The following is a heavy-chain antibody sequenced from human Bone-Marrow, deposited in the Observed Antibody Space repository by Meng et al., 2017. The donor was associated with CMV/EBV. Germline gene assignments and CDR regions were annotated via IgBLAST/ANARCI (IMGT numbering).Heavy chain of an antibody. CDR3: ARGREQLPTPHYYYGMDV. J-gene: IGHJ6*02. D-gene: IGHD6-6*01. V-gene: IGHV1-2*02. CDR2: INPNSCGT. Sequence: ASVKVSCKASGYTFTGYYMHWVRQAPGQGLEWMGWINPNSCGTNNAQKFQGRVTMTRDTSISTAYMELGRLGSDGTGVDYCARGREQLPTPHYYYGMDVWGQGTTVTVSS. CDR1: GYTFTGYY.